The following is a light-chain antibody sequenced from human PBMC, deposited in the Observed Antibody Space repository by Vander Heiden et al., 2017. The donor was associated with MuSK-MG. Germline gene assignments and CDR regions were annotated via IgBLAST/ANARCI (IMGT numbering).Light chain of an antibody. V-gene: IGKV1-27*01. J-gene: IGKJ1*01. Sequence: DIQLIETPPSLSASAGDRVTITCRVSQGISSYLNWYRQKPGKVPKLLIYSASTMQSGIPARFSGSGSGTDFTLTISSLQSEDVAAYYCQRNYHAPPWTFGEGTKVEFK. CDR1: QGISSY. CDR2: SAS. CDR3: QRNYHAPPWT.